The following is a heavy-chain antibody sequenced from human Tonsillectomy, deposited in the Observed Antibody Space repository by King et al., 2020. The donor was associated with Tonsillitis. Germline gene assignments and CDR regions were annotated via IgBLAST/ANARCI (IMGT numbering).Heavy chain of an antibody. CDR2: ISGSGSST. V-gene: IGHV3-23*04. D-gene: IGHD3-10*02. J-gene: IGHJ5*02. Sequence: VQLVESGGGLVQPGGSLRLSCAASGFTFSSYAMSWVRQAPGKGLEWVSAISGSGSSTYYADSVKGRFILSRDNSKNTLYLQMNSLRAEDTAVYYCATDPMFDSAFSWFDPWGQGTLVIVSS. CDR3: ATDPMFDSAFSWFDP. CDR1: GFTFSSYA.